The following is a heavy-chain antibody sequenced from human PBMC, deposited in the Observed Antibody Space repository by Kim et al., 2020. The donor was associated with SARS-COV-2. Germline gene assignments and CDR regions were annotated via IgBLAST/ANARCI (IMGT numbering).Heavy chain of an antibody. J-gene: IGHJ4*02. Sequence: SETLSLTCTVSGGSISSSSYYWGWIRQPPGKGLEWIGSIYYSGSTYYNPSLKSRVTISVDTSKNQFSLKLSSVTAADTAVYYCARLGARVGALYWGQGTLVTVSS. CDR2: IYYSGST. CDR1: GGSISSSSYY. V-gene: IGHV4-39*01. CDR3: ARLGARVGALY. D-gene: IGHD1-26*01.